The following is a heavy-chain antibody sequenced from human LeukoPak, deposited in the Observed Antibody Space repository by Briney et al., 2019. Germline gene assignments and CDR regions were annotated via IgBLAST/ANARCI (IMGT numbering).Heavy chain of an antibody. V-gene: IGHV3-9*01. Sequence: GRSLRLSCAASGFTFDDYAMHWVRQAPGKGLEWVSGISWNSGSIGYADSVKGRFTISRDNSKNTLYLQMNSLRAEDTAVYYCAKATYYYDSSGYYDGYYFDYWGQGTLVTVSS. CDR1: GFTFDDYA. CDR2: ISWNSGSI. CDR3: AKATYYYDSSGYYDGYYFDY. J-gene: IGHJ4*02. D-gene: IGHD3-22*01.